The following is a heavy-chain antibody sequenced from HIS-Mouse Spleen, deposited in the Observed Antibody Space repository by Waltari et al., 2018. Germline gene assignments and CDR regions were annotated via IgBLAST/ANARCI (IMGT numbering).Heavy chain of an antibody. CDR3: ARGSGYSSSWDAFDI. CDR2: ISPMGGST. V-gene: IGHV1-46*03. Sequence: QVQLVQSGAEVKKPGASVKVSCKASGYTFTSYYMHWVRQAPGQGLEWMGIISPMGGSTSYAKKFQGRVTMTRETSTSTVYMELSSLRSEDTAVYYCARGSGYSSSWDAFDIWGQGTMVTVSS. CDR1: GYTFTSYY. D-gene: IGHD6-13*01. J-gene: IGHJ3*02.